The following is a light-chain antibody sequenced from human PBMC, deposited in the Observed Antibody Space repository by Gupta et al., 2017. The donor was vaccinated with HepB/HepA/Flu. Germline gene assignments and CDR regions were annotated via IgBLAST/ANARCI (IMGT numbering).Light chain of an antibody. V-gene: IGLV2-23*01. J-gene: IGLJ3*02. Sequence: QSALTQPASVSGSPGPSITIPCTGTSSDVGNYNLVSWFQQQSGTAPKLMIYEGSVRPSGVSNRFSGSKSGNTASLTISGLQADDEADYYCCSYAGGSWVFGGGTKLTVL. CDR3: CSYAGGSWV. CDR1: SSDVGNYNL. CDR2: EGS.